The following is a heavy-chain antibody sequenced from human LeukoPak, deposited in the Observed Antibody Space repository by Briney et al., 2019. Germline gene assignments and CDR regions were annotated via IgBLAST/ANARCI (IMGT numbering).Heavy chain of an antibody. D-gene: IGHD6-13*01. Sequence: PGRSLSLPCAASGFTFGAYGMHWVRQVPGEGLEWVAFIRYDGSYRYYADSVKGRFTISRDNSKNTLSLQMNSLRVEDTAVYYCAKSYSTYFDYWGQGTLVTVSS. CDR1: GFTFGAYG. V-gene: IGHV3-30*02. CDR3: AKSYSTYFDY. J-gene: IGHJ4*02. CDR2: IRYDGSYR.